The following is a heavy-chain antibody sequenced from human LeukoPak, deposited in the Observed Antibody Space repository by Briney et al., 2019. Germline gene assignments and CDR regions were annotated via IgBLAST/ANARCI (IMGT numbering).Heavy chain of an antibody. V-gene: IGHV1-69*13. CDR3: AKAPVTSCRGAYCYPFDY. J-gene: IGHJ4*02. D-gene: IGHD2-21*01. CDR2: IIPIFGTT. CDR1: GGTFSTYA. Sequence: SVKVSCKASGGTFSTYAISWVRQAPGQGLEWMGGIIPIFGTTNYAQKFQGRVTITADESTSTAYMELSSLRSEDTAVYYCAKAPVTSCRGAYCYPFDYWGQGTLVTVSS.